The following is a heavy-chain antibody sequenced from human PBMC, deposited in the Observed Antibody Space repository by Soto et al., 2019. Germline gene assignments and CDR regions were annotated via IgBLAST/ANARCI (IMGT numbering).Heavy chain of an antibody. Sequence: SETLSLTCTVSGGSISSSSYYWGWIRQPPGKGLEWIGSIYYSGSTYYNPSLKSRVTISVDTSKNQFSLKLSSVTAADTAVYYCASPYYYDSSGYPTDYWGQGTLVTVSS. CDR2: IYYSGST. CDR1: GGSISSSSYY. CDR3: ASPYYYDSSGYPTDY. D-gene: IGHD3-22*01. V-gene: IGHV4-39*01. J-gene: IGHJ4*02.